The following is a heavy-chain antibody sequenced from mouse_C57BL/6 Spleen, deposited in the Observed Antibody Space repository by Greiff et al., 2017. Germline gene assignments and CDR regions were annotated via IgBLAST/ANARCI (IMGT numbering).Heavy chain of an antibody. CDR3: ARSFYHYAMDY. V-gene: IGHV1-50*01. CDR1: GYTFTSYW. CDR2: IDPSDSYT. Sequence: QVHVKQPGAELVKPGASVKLSCKASGYTFTSYWMQWVKQRPGQGLEWIGEIDPSDSYTNYNQKFKGKATLTVDTSSSTAYMQLSSLTSEDSAVYYCARSFYHYAMDYWGQGTSVTVSS. J-gene: IGHJ4*01.